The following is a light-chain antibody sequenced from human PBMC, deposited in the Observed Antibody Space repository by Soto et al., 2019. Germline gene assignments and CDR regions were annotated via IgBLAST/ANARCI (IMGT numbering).Light chain of an antibody. V-gene: IGLV1-40*01. Sequence: SVLTQSPSVSGAPGQRVTISCTGSSSNIGAGYDVHWYQQLPGTAPKLLLYGNTNRPSVIPDRFSGSKSGASASLAITRLRAEDEADYYCPSDDTFRSGSEVFGGGTKVTVL. CDR1: SSNIGAGYD. J-gene: IGLJ3*02. CDR3: PSDDTFRSGSEV. CDR2: GNT.